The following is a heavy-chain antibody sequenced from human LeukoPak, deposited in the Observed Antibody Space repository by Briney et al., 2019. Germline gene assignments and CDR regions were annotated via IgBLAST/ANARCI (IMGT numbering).Heavy chain of an antibody. CDR3: ARGDGYYDSSGYYYFDY. Sequence: SETLSLTCTVSGGSISSYYWSWIRQPPGKGLEWIGYIYYSGSTNYNPPLKSRVTISVDTSKNQFSLKLSSVTAADTAVYYCARGDGYYDSSGYYYFDYWGQGTLVTVSS. J-gene: IGHJ4*02. CDR1: GGSISSYY. V-gene: IGHV4-59*01. D-gene: IGHD3-22*01. CDR2: IYYSGST.